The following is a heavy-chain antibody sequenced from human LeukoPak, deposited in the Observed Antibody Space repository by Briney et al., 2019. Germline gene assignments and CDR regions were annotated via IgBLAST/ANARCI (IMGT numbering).Heavy chain of an antibody. V-gene: IGHV3-23*01. CDR2: ISGGGDIT. Sequence: GGSLRLSCAASGFNFANHAMSWVRQTPGKGLEWVSAISGGGDITYYADSVSGRFTISRDNSKDTLFLQMHSLRPGDTAVYYCVREDTPATANYWGQGTLVTISS. CDR3: VREDTPATANY. J-gene: IGHJ4*02. CDR1: GFNFANHA. D-gene: IGHD2-21*02.